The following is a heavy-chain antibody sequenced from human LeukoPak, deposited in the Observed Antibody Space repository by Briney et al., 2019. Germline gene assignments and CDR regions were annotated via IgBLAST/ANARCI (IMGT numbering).Heavy chain of an antibody. CDR3: ARGHLGYCSSTSCYGYYFDY. CDR1: GGSFSGYY. V-gene: IGHV4-34*01. Sequence: PSETLSLTCAVYGGSFSGYYWSWIRQPPGKGLERIGEINHSGSTNYNPSLKSRVTISVDTSKNQFSLKLSSVTAADTAVYYCARGHLGYCSSTSCYGYYFDYWGQGTLVTVSS. D-gene: IGHD2-2*01. J-gene: IGHJ4*02. CDR2: INHSGST.